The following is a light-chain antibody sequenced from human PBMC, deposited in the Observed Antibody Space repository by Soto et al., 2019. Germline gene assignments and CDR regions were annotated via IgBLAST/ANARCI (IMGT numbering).Light chain of an antibody. CDR3: SSYTTSSTYV. J-gene: IGLJ1*01. V-gene: IGLV2-14*01. CDR2: EVT. Sequence: QSVLTQPASVSGSAGQSITISCTGTSNDVGGYNYVSWYQQHLGKAPKLMIYEVTNRPSGISNRFSGSKSGNTASLTISGLQAEDEADYYCSSYTTSSTYVFGTGTKVTVL. CDR1: SNDVGGYNY.